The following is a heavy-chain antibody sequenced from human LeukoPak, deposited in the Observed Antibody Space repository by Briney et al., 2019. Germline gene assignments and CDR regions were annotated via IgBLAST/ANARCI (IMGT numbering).Heavy chain of an antibody. V-gene: IGHV3-74*01. J-gene: IGHJ4*02. CDR2: IKTDGSST. CDR3: ARDRGYTQDY. D-gene: IGHD5-12*01. Sequence: GXXLXLSCSASGFTFSTYWMHWVRQAPGKGLVWVSHIKTDGSSTTYADSVKGRFTISRDNAKNTLYLQMNSLRAEDTAVYYCARDRGYTQDYWGQGTLVTVSS. CDR1: GFTFSTYW.